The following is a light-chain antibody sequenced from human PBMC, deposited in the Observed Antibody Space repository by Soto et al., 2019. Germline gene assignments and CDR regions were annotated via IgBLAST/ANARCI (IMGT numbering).Light chain of an antibody. V-gene: IGLV2-14*01. Sequence: QSVLAQPAPLSGSPGQSITLPCPGKSSDVGGCNYVSWYQQHPGKAPKLLIYDVTNRPSGVSNRFSGSKSGNTASLTITGLQAEDEADYYCSSYTSSGTLYVFGTGTKVTVL. CDR1: SSDVGGCNY. J-gene: IGLJ1*01. CDR3: SSYTSSGTLYV. CDR2: DVT.